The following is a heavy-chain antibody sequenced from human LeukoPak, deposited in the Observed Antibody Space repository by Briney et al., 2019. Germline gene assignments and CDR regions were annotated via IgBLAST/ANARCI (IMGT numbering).Heavy chain of an antibody. V-gene: IGHV3-21*01. CDR3: ARVPAYYDILTGYYY. Sequence: GGSLRLSCAASGFTFSSYNMNWVRQAPGKGLEWVSSISSSSTYIYYADSVKGRFTISRDNAKNSLHLQMNSLRAEDTAVYYCARVPAYYDILTGYYYWGQGTLVTVSS. D-gene: IGHD3-9*01. J-gene: IGHJ4*02. CDR1: GFTFSSYN. CDR2: ISSSSTYI.